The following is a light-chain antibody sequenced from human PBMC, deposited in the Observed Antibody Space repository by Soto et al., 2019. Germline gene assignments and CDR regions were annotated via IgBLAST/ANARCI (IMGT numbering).Light chain of an antibody. CDR1: QTINKY. Sequence: DIQMTQSPSSLSASVGDRVTITCRASQTINKYLNWYQQKPGRAPKLLISAASTLQSGVPARVSGSGSRAEFTLTISSLQPEDFASYYCQQTYISPLTFGQGTKV. CDR2: AAS. V-gene: IGKV1-39*01. CDR3: QQTYISPLT. J-gene: IGKJ1*01.